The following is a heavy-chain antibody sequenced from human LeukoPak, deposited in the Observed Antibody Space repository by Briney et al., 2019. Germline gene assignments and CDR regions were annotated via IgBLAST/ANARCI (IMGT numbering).Heavy chain of an antibody. CDR3: ATARGPYYYFH. D-gene: IGHD3-10*02. J-gene: IGHJ4*02. CDR1: GYTFTSYY. V-gene: IGHV1-46*01. Sequence: ASVKVSCKASGYTFTSYYMHWVRQAPGHGLEWMGIINPSGGSTSYAQKFQGRVTMTRDTSTSTVYMELSRLRSDDTAMYYCATARGPYYYFHWGQGTLVTVSS. CDR2: INPSGGST.